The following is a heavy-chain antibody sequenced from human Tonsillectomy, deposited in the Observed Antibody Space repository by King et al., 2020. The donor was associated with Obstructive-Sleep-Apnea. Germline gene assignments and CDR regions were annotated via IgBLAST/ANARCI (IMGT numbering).Heavy chain of an antibody. CDR2: VIPILGLG. Sequence: VQLVQSGAEVKKPGSSVKVSCKSSGGTFNRHAISWVRQAPGQGLEWMGGVIPILGLGDHAQKFQDRVTITADKFTGTAYMELTSLRSEDTAVYYCARSVGCDGGSCYQTYYHYGMDVWGQGTTVTVSS. CDR3: ARSVGCDGGSCYQTYYHYGMDV. D-gene: IGHD2-15*01. J-gene: IGHJ6*02. V-gene: IGHV1-69*09. CDR1: GGTFNRHA.